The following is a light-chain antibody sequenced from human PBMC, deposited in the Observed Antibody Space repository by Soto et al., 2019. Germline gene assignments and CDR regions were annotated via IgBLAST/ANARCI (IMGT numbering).Light chain of an antibody. J-gene: IGKJ1*01. V-gene: IGKV1-6*01. CDR2: GAS. CDR1: EDIRKE. Sequence: AIQMTQSPSSLSASVGDRVTITCRASEDIRKELSWYQQKPGKAPNVLIYGASSSQSGVPSRFSGSGSGTDFTLTIRSLQPEDFATYYCLQDHKDPRTFGQGTKVEVK. CDR3: LQDHKDPRT.